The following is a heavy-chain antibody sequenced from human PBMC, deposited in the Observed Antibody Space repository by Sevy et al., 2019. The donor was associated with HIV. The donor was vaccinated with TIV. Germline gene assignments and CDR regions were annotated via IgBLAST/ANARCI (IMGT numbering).Heavy chain of an antibody. CDR1: GFTFSSYA. CDR3: AKGKYCGRGEN. D-gene: IGHD2-15*01. Sequence: GGSLRLSCVASGFTFSSYAMTWVRQAPGKGLEWVSGISGSGGSTYYSDSMKGRFTIFRDNSKNTVYLQMTSLGVDDTAIYYRAKGKYCGRGENWGRGILVTVSS. CDR2: ISGSGGST. J-gene: IGHJ4*02. V-gene: IGHV3-23*01.